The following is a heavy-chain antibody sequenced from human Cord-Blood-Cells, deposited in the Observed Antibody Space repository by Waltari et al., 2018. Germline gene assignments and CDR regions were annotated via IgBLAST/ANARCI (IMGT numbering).Heavy chain of an antibody. V-gene: IGHV2-5*02. J-gene: IGHJ3*02. CDR3: AHRRLKLGRNAFDI. Sequence: QITLKESGPTLVTPTQTLTLTCPFSGFSLSTSGLGVGWIRQPPGKALEWLALIYWDDDKRHSQSLKSRRTITKDTSENQVVLTMTNMDPVDTATYYCAHRRLKLGRNAFDIWGQGTMVTVSS. CDR1: GFSLSTSGLG. CDR2: IYWDDDK. D-gene: IGHD7-27*01.